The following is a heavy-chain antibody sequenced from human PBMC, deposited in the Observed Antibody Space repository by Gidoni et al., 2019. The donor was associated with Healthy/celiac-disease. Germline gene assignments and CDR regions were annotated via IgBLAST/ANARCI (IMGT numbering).Heavy chain of an antibody. CDR2: IWYDGSNK. Sequence: QVQLVESGGGVVQPGRSLRLSCAASGFTFSSYGMHWVRQAPGKGLEWVAVIWYDGSNKYYADSVKGRFTISRDNSKTTLYLQMNILRAEDTAVYYCARGPHQWLVPRYYGMDVWGQGTTVTVSS. V-gene: IGHV3-33*01. CDR1: GFTFSSYG. J-gene: IGHJ6*02. CDR3: ARGPHQWLVPRYYGMDV. D-gene: IGHD6-19*01.